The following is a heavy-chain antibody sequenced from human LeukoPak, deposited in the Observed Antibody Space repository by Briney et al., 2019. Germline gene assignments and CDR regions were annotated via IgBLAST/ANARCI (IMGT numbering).Heavy chain of an antibody. CDR3: AKARGYYYDQPFDY. CDR2: ISGSGGST. D-gene: IGHD3-22*01. CDR1: GFTFSSYA. J-gene: IGHJ4*02. Sequence: GGSLRLSCAASGFTFSSYAMSWVRQAPGKGLEWVSAISGSGGSTYYADSVKRRFTISRDNSKNTLYLQMNSLRAEDTAVYYCAKARGYYYDQPFDYWGQGTLVTVSS. V-gene: IGHV3-23*01.